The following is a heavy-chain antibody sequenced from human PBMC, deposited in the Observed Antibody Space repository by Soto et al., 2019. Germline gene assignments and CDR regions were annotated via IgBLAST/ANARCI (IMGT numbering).Heavy chain of an antibody. J-gene: IGHJ6*02. CDR3: ARLNTYGEIYNYYGMDV. CDR1: GCSISSGDYY. CDR2: IYYSGNT. D-gene: IGHD5-18*01. V-gene: IGHV4-30-4*01. Sequence: PSETLSLTCTVSGCSISSGDYYWSWIRQSPGKGLEWIGYIYYSGNTYYNPSLKSRVTISIDTSNNQFSLKLSSITTADTAVYYCARLNTYGEIYNYYGMDVWGQGTTVTAP.